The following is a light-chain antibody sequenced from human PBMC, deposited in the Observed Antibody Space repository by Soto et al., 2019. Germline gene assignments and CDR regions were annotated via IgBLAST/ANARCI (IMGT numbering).Light chain of an antibody. CDR3: QKYNTAPLT. CDR2: ATS. V-gene: IGKV1-27*01. J-gene: IGKJ4*01. CDR1: RGIAPY. Sequence: DVQMPQSPSSLSAFVGDRVTITCRASRGIAPYLARFLQKPGKLPKLLIYATSTFQSGVPSRVSGCGSGTAFTLTISSLQPEDVATYDCQKYNTAPLTFGGGTKVEIK.